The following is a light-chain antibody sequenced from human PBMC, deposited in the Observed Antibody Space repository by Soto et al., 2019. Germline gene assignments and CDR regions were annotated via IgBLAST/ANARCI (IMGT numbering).Light chain of an antibody. CDR2: EVT. V-gene: IGLV2-14*01. Sequence: QSVLAQPASVSGSPGQSITISCTGTSSDVGGYNYVAWYQQHPGKAPKLIIYEVTNRPSGVSYRFSASKSGNTASLTISGLQSEDEADYYCISYTGKSASYVFGTGNKLTVL. CDR3: ISYTGKSASYV. J-gene: IGLJ1*01. CDR1: SSDVGGYNY.